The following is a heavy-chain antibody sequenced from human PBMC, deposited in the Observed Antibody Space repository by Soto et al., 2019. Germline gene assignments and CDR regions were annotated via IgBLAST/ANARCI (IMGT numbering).Heavy chain of an antibody. V-gene: IGHV4-31*03. D-gene: IGHD3-22*01. CDR2: IYYSGST. J-gene: IGHJ5*02. Sequence: SETLSLTCTVSGGSISSGGYYWSWIRKHPGKGLEWIGYIYYSGSTYYNPSLKSRVTISVDTSKNQFSLKLSSVTAADTAVYYCARTSYDSSGTAADPWGQGTLVTVSS. CDR1: GGSISSGGYY. CDR3: ARTSYDSSGTAADP.